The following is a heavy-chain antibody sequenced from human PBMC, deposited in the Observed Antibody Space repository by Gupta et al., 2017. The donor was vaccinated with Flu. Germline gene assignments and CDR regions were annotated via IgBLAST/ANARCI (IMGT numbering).Heavy chain of an antibody. CDR2: ISTNGGST. D-gene: IGHD6-19*01. V-gene: IGHV3-64*01. CDR1: GLSFSSYA. Sequence: LSCAASGLSFSSYAMHWVRQAPGKGLEYVSAISTNGGSTYYANSVKGRFTISRDNSKNTLYLQMGSLRTDDMAVYYCAGSIAVAGTGYYFDYWGQGTLVTVSS. CDR3: AGSIAVAGTGYYFDY. J-gene: IGHJ4*02.